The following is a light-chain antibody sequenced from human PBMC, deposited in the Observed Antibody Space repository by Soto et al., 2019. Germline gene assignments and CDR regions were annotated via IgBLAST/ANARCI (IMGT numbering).Light chain of an antibody. Sequence: EIVMAQSPATLSVSPGERATLSCRASQSVSGNLAWYQQKPCQAPRLLLYGASTRATGIPARFSGSGYGTDFTPTISSLHSEDFADYYCQKYNNCPSAFGQGTNVE. CDR2: GAS. CDR1: QSVSGN. V-gene: IGKV3-15*01. J-gene: IGKJ1*01. CDR3: QKYNNCPSA.